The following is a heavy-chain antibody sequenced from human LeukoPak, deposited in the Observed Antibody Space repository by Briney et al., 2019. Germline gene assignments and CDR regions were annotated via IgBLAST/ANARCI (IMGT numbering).Heavy chain of an antibody. CDR1: GFTFKLYW. J-gene: IGHJ3*02. CDR3: AKCSDYDFWSGYPDAFDI. D-gene: IGHD3-3*01. Sequence: GGSLRLSCAVSGFTFKLYWMHWVRQAPGKGPVWVSRINDDGSDTTYADSVKGRFTISRDDAKNMLFLQMNSLRAEDTAVYYCAKCSDYDFWSGYPDAFDIWGQGTMVTVSS. CDR2: INDDGSDT. V-gene: IGHV3-74*01.